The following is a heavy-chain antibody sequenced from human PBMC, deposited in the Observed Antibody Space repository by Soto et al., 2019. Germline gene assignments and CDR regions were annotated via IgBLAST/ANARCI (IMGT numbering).Heavy chain of an antibody. CDR2: FFSDAER. Sequence: QVTLKESGPVLVKPTETLTLTCSVSGFSLTNGRMGVSWIRQPPGKALEWLAHFFSDAERSYNTSMQSRLNMYKDSSGSQVVLTMTNMAPADTATYFCARMDGDYNYYGLDVWGHGIAVTVSS. J-gene: IGHJ6*02. CDR3: ARMDGDYNYYGLDV. D-gene: IGHD4-17*01. CDR1: GFSLTNGRMG. V-gene: IGHV2-26*01.